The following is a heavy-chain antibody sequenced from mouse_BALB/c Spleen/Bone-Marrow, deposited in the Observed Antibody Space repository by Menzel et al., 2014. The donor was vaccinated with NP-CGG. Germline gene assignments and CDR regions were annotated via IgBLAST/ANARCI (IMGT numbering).Heavy chain of an antibody. J-gene: IGHJ2*01. CDR2: ISTYSGNT. CDR1: GY. D-gene: IGHD1-1*01. V-gene: IGHV1-67*01. CDR3: ARSNYGSSYVFDY. Sequence: QVQLKQSGPELVRPGVSVKISCKGSGYWAKQSHAKSLEWIGVISTYSGNTNYNQKFKGKATMTVDKSSSTAYMELTRLTSEDSAIYYCARSNYGSSYVFDYWGQGTTPTVSS.